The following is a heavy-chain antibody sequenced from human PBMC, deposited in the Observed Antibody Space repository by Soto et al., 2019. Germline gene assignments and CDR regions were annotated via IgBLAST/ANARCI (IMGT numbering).Heavy chain of an antibody. J-gene: IGHJ5*02. CDR1: GGSISSYY. CDR2: IYYSGST. CDR3: ARVHEDTATGWFDP. D-gene: IGHD5-18*01. Sequence: SETLSLTCTVSGGSISSYYWSWIRQPPGKGLEWIGYIYYSGSTNYNPSLKSRVTISVDTSKNQFSLKLSSVTAADTAVYYYARVHEDTATGWFDPWGQGTLVTVSS. V-gene: IGHV4-59*01.